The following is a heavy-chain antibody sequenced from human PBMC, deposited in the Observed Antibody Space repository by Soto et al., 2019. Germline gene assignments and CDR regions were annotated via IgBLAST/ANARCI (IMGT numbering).Heavy chain of an antibody. CDR1: GFTFSSYA. CDR2: ISGSGGST. CDR3: AKIPPYYDSSGDYYEDAY. J-gene: IGHJ4*02. Sequence: EVQLLESGGGLVQPGGSLRLSCAASGFTFSSYAMSWVRQAPGKGLEWVSAISGSGGSTYYADSVKGRFTISRDNSKNTLYLQMNSLRAEDTAVYYCAKIPPYYDSSGDYYEDAYWGQGTLVTVSS. D-gene: IGHD3-22*01. V-gene: IGHV3-23*01.